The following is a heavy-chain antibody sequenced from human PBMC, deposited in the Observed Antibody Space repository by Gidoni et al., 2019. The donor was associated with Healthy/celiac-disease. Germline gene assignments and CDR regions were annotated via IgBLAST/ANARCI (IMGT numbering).Heavy chain of an antibody. CDR3: ASRAGRGIAARAPFDY. CDR1: GGSFSGYY. J-gene: IGHJ4*02. Sequence: QVQLQQWGAGLLKPSETLSLTCAVYGGSFSGYYWSWIRQPPGKGLEWIGEINHSGSTNYNPSLKSRVTISVDTSKNQFSLKLSSVTAADTAVYYCASRAGRGIAARAPFDYWGQGTLVTVSS. D-gene: IGHD6-6*01. CDR2: INHSGST. V-gene: IGHV4-34*01.